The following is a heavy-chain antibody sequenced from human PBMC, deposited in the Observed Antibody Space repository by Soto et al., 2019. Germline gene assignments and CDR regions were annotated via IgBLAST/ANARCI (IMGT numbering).Heavy chain of an antibody. Sequence: SETLSLTCAVYGGSFSGYYWSWIRQPPGKGLEWIGEINHSGSTNYNPSLKSRVTISVDTSKNQFSLKLSSVTAADTAVYYCARPRGSMVRGQSGYMDVWGKGTTVTVSS. CDR2: INHSGST. J-gene: IGHJ6*03. V-gene: IGHV4-34*01. CDR1: GGSFSGYY. CDR3: ARPRGSMVRGQSGYMDV. D-gene: IGHD3-10*01.